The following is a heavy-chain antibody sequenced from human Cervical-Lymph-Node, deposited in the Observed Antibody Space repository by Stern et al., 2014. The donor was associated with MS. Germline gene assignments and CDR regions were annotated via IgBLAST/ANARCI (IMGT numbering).Heavy chain of an antibody. CDR2: VYHTGST. J-gene: IGHJ2*01. CDR1: GGPVNSGSYH. V-gene: IGHV4-61*01. Sequence: QVQLQESGPGLVKPSETLSLTCTVSGGPVNSGSYHWSRIRQPPGKGLEGIGYVYHTGSTNDNPSLKSRVTMSIDTSRNQFYLKLTSVTAADTAVYYCARESDVLRHARDYWYFDLWGRGTLVTVSS. D-gene: IGHD3-3*01. CDR3: ARESDVLRHARDYWYFDL.